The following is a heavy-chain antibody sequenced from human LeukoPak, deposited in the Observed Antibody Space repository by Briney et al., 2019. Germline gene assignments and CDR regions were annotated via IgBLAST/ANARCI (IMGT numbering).Heavy chain of an antibody. Sequence: ASLKVSCKASGYTFTSYGISWVRQAPGQGLEWMGWISAYNGNTNYAQKLQGRVTMTTDTSKSTAYMELRSLRSDDTAVYYCAREGGPYSSGWYRGGPYDAFDIWGQGTMVTVSS. CDR2: ISAYNGNT. V-gene: IGHV1-18*01. CDR3: AREGGPYSSGWYRGGPYDAFDI. CDR1: GYTFTSYG. J-gene: IGHJ3*02. D-gene: IGHD6-19*01.